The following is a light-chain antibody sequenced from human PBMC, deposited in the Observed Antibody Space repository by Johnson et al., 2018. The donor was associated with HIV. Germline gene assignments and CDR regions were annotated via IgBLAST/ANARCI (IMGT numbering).Light chain of an antibody. V-gene: IGLV1-51*02. CDR3: GTWDTSLRVGF. J-gene: IGLJ1*01. CDR2: ANN. Sequence: QSALTQPPSVSAAPGQKVTISCSGSSSNIGNSYVSWYQQLPGTAPKLLIYANNKRPSGIPDRFSGSKSGTSATLGITGLQTGDEADYYCGTWDTSLRVGFFGTGTKVTVL. CDR1: SSNIGNSY.